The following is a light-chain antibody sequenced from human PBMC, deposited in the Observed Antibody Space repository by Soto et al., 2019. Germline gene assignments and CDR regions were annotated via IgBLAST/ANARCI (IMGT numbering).Light chain of an antibody. V-gene: IGLV2-14*01. Sequence: QSALTQPASVSGSPGQSITISCTGTSSDVGGYNYVSWYQQHPGKAPKLMIYEVSNRPSGVSNRFSGSKSGNTASLTISGLQAEDEADYYCSSYTISSTLVFGTGTKLTVL. CDR1: SSDVGGYNY. CDR2: EVS. CDR3: SSYTISSTLV. J-gene: IGLJ1*01.